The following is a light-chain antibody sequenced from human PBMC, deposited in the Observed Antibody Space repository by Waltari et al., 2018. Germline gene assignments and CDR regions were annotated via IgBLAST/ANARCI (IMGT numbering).Light chain of an antibody. CDR2: WAS. J-gene: IGKJ5*01. Sequence: DIVMTPSPDSLAVSLGEGATINCQSSQSVLINSNNKHYLAWYQQKPGQPPKLLIYWASTRESGVPDRFSGSGSGADFTLTISSLQAEDVAVYYCQQYYTTLITFGQGTRLEIK. V-gene: IGKV4-1*01. CDR1: QSVLINSNNKHY. CDR3: QQYYTTLIT.